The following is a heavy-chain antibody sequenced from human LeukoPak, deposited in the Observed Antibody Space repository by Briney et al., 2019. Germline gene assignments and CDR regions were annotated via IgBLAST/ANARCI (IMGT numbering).Heavy chain of an antibody. CDR1: GFTFSSYT. CDR3: ARERASSRFDP. V-gene: IGHV3-21*01. CDR2: ITSGNNI. J-gene: IGHJ5*02. Sequence: GGSLRLSCAASGFTFSSYTMNWVRQAPGKGLEWVSSITSGNNIYYADSVKGRFTISRENAKNSLYLEMHSLRAEDTAVYYCARERASSRFDPWGQGTLVTVSS. D-gene: IGHD6-13*01.